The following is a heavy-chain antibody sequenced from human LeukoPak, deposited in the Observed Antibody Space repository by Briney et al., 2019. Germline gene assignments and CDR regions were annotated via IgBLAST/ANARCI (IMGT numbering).Heavy chain of an antibody. CDR2: ISDDGGDK. D-gene: IGHD3-9*01. Sequence: GGSLRLSCAASGFTFSDYAMHWLRQAPGKGPEWVTVISDDGGDKFYADSVKGRFTISRDNSKNMLYLQMNSLRPEDTAVYHCASRANFDIMAGYFDQYWGQGTPVSVSS. CDR1: GFTFSDYA. J-gene: IGHJ1*01. CDR3: ASRANFDIMAGYFDQY. V-gene: IGHV3-30*04.